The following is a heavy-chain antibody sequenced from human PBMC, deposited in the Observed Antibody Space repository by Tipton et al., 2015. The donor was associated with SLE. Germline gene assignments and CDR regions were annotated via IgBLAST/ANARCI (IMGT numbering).Heavy chain of an antibody. J-gene: IGHJ4*02. CDR2: IKQDGSEK. CDR1: GFTFSSYW. D-gene: IGHD3-3*01. Sequence: SLRLSCAASGFTFSSYWMSWVRQAPGKGLEWVANIKQDGSEKYYVDSVKGRITISRDNSKNTLYLQMNSLRAEDTAVYYCAKKGNTIFGVVSYYFDYWGQGTLVTVSS. CDR3: AKKGNTIFGVVSYYFDY. V-gene: IGHV3-7*01.